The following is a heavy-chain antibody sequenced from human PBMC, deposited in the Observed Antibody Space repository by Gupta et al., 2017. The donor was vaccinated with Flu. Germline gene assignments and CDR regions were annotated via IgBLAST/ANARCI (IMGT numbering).Heavy chain of an antibody. D-gene: IGHD6-19*01. Sequence: QVQLQESGPGLVKPSETLSLTCTVSGGSISSYYWSWIRQPPGKGLEWIGYIYYSGSTNYNPSLKSRVTISVDTSKNQFSLKLSSVTAADTAVYYCAREVKTHSSGWPGTRTIGYFDLWGRGTLVTVSS. CDR3: AREVKTHSSGWPGTRTIGYFDL. J-gene: IGHJ2*01. CDR2: IYYSGST. V-gene: IGHV4-59*01. CDR1: GGSISSYY.